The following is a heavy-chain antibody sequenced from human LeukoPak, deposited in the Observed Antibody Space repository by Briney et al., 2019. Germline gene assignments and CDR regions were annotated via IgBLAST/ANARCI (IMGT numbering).Heavy chain of an antibody. D-gene: IGHD3-10*01. CDR2: IWYDGSNK. CDR1: GFTFSSYG. V-gene: IGHV3-33*06. CDR3: AKRPRGNYLDPFDY. Sequence: GGSLRLSCAASGFTFSSYGMHWVRQAPGKGLEWVAVIWYDGSNKYYADSVKGRFTISRDNSKYRLYLQMNSLRAEDTAVYYCAKRPRGNYLDPFDYWGQGTLVTVSS. J-gene: IGHJ4*02.